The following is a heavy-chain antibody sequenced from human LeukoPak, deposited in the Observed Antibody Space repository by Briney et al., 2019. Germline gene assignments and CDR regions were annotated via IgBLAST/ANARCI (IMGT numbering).Heavy chain of an antibody. V-gene: IGHV1-2*02. CDR1: GYTFTTYY. Sequence: ASVKVSCKASGYTFTTYYLHWVRQAPGQGLEWMGWINPNNGGTNYAQKFRGRVTMTGDTSISTADMELTRLRSDDTAVYYCARDWGSSSSFDYWGQGTLVTVSS. D-gene: IGHD6-13*01. J-gene: IGHJ4*02. CDR3: ARDWGSSSSFDY. CDR2: INPNNGGT.